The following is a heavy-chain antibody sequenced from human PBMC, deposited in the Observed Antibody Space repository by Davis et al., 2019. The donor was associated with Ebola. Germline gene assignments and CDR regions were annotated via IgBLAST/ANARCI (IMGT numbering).Heavy chain of an antibody. D-gene: IGHD5-12*01. CDR3: ARDGYSGYDPTENDY. CDR2: INPSGGST. CDR1: GYTFTSYY. Sequence: ASVKVSCKASGYTFTSYYMHWVRRAPGQGLEWMGIINPSGGSTSYAQKFQGRVTMTRDTSTSTVYMELSSLRSEDTAVYYCARDGYSGYDPTENDYWGQGTLVTVSS. V-gene: IGHV1-46*01. J-gene: IGHJ4*02.